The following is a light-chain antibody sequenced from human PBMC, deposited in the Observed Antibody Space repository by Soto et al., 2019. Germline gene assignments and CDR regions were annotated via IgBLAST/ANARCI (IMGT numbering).Light chain of an antibody. CDR2: EVS. CDR1: SSDVGGYNY. CDR3: SSYTSSSTV. V-gene: IGLV2-14*01. J-gene: IGLJ2*01. Sequence: QPASVSGSPGQSITISCTGTSSDVGGYNYVSWYQQHPGKAPKLMIYEVSNRPSGVSNRFSGSKSGNTASLTISGLQAEDEADYYCSSYTSSSTVFGGGTKLTVL.